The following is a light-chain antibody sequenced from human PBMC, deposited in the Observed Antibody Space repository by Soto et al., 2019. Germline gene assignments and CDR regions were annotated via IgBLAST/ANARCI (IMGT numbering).Light chain of an antibody. V-gene: IGKV3-20*01. CDR3: QPYGSPPYT. J-gene: IGKJ2*01. CDR1: QSVSSSY. CDR2: GAS. Sequence: DIVLTQSPGTLSLSPGERATLSCRASQSVSSSYLAWYQQKPGQAPRLLIYGASSRATGIPDRFSGSGYGTDFTLTISRLEPEEVAVYYCQPYGSPPYTVGQGTTLEIK.